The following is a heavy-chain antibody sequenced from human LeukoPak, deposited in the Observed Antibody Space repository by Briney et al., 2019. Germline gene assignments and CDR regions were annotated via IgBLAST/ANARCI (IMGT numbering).Heavy chain of an antibody. CDR2: IPYDGSNK. Sequence: PGRSLRLSCAASGCTFSSYGMHWVRQAPGKGLEWVAVIPYDGSNKYYADSVKGRFTISRDNSKNTLYLQMNGLRAEDTAVYYCAKHRNAVTTRIPDYWGQGTLVTVSS. V-gene: IGHV3-30*18. CDR1: GCTFSSYG. J-gene: IGHJ4*02. CDR3: AKHRNAVTTRIPDY. D-gene: IGHD4-17*01.